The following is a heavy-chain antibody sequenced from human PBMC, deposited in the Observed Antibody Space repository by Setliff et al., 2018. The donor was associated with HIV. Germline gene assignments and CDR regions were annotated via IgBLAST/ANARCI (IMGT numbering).Heavy chain of an antibody. J-gene: IGHJ3*02. V-gene: IGHV1-2*02. D-gene: IGHD2-2*02. Sequence: ASVKVSCKASGYTFTGYYMRWVRQAPGQGLEWMGWINPNSGGTNYAQKFQGRVTMTRDTSTSTVYMELSSLRSEDTAVYYCARDWDYTTFDIWGQGTMVTVSS. CDR3: ARDWDYTTFDI. CDR2: INPNSGGT. CDR1: GYTFTGYY.